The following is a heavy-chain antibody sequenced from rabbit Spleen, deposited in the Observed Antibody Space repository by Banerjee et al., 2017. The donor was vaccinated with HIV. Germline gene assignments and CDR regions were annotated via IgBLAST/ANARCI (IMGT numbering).Heavy chain of an antibody. V-gene: IGHV1S45*01. J-gene: IGHJ6*01. CDR1: GVSFSDKDV. Sequence: QEQLVESGGGLVQPEGSLTLTCKASGVSFSDKDVMCWVRQAPGKGLEWIACINAATGKPVYATWAKGRFTISKTSSTTVTLQMTSLTAADTATYFCARDSGSSFSSYGMDLWGQGTLVTVS. CDR2: INAATGKP. D-gene: IGHD8-1*01. CDR3: ARDSGSSFSSYGMDL.